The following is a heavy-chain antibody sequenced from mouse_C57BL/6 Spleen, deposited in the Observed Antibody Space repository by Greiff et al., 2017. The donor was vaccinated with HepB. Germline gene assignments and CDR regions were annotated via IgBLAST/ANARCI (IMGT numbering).Heavy chain of an antibody. J-gene: IGHJ4*01. D-gene: IGHD2-4*01. V-gene: IGHV5-15*04. CDR3: ARGDYDDAMDY. CDR2: ISNLAYSI. Sequence: EVKLEESGGGLVQPGGSLKLSCAASGFTFSDYGMAWVRQAPRKGPEWVAFISNLAYSIYYADTVTGRFTISRENAKNTLYLEMSSLRSEDTAMYYCARGDYDDAMDYWGQGTSVTVSS. CDR1: GFTFSDYG.